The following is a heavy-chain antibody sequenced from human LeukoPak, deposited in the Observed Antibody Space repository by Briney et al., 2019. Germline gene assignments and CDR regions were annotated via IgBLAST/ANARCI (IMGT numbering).Heavy chain of an antibody. CDR2: IYYSGST. D-gene: IGHD6-13*01. CDR1: GGSISSYY. V-gene: IGHV4-59*01. CDR3: ARGSSSWFDY. Sequence: SETLSLTCTVSGGSISSYYWSWIRQPPGKGLEWIGYIYYSGSTNYNPSLKSRVTISVDTSKNQFSLKLSSVTAADTAMYYCARGSSSWFDYWGQGTLVTVSS. J-gene: IGHJ5*01.